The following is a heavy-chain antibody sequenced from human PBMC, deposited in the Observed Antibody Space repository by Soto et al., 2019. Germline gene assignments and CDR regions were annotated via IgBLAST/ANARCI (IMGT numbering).Heavy chain of an antibody. V-gene: IGHV4-30-4*01. CDR3: ARERPDGARLDP. CDR1: GGSISSGDYY. D-gene: IGHD6-6*01. Sequence: QVQLQESGPGLVKPSQTLSLTCTVSGGSISSGDYYWSWIRQPPGKGLEWIGYIYHSGSTYYNPSLKSRVTISVETSTNQFSLKLSSVTAADTAVYSCARERPDGARLDPWGQGTLVTVSS. CDR2: IYHSGST. J-gene: IGHJ5*02.